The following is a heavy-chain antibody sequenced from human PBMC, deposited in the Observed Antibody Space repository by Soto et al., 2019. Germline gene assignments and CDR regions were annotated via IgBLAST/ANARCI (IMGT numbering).Heavy chain of an antibody. CDR3: ARDLTASRFGELPQYYFDY. Sequence: QVQLVESGGGLVKPGGSLRLSCAASGFTFSDYYMSWIRQAPGKGREWVSYISSSGSTIYYADSVKGRFTISRDNAKNSLYLQMNSLRAEDTAVYYCARDLTASRFGELPQYYFDYWGQGTLVTVSS. CDR1: GFTFSDYY. V-gene: IGHV3-11*01. J-gene: IGHJ4*02. D-gene: IGHD3-10*01. CDR2: ISSSGSTI.